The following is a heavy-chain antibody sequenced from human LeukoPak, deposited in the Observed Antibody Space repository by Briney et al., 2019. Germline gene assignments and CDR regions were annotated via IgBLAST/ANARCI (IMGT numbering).Heavy chain of an antibody. CDR2: RNPNSGNT. CDR3: ARGPWRSSTSCYYY. V-gene: IGHV1-8*01. J-gene: IGHJ4*02. Sequence: SSVTVSCKASGYTFTSYDINWVRQASGQGLEWMGWRNPNSGNTGYAQKFQGRVTMTRNTSISTAYMELSSLRSEDTAVYYCARGPWRSSTSCYYYWGQGTLVTVSS. CDR1: GYTFTSYD. D-gene: IGHD2-2*01.